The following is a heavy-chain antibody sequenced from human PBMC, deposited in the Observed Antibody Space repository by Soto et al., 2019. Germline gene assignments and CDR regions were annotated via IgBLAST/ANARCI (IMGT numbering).Heavy chain of an antibody. J-gene: IGHJ4*02. V-gene: IGHV4-30-4*01. Sequence: ASETLSLTCTVSGGSISSGDYYWSWIRQPPGKGLEWIGYIYYSGSTYYNPSLKSRVTISVDTSKNQFSLKLSSVTAADTAVYYCARGSQPTSLDYWGQGTLVTVSS. CDR2: IYYSGST. D-gene: IGHD6-13*01. CDR1: GGSISSGDYY. CDR3: ARGSQPTSLDY.